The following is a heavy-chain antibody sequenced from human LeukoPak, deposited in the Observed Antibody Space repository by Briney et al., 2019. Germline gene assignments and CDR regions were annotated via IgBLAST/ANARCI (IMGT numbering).Heavy chain of an antibody. CDR2: ISWNSGSI. Sequence: GGSLRLSCAASGFTFDDYAMHWVRQAPGKGLEWVSGISWNSGSIGYADSVKGRFTISRDNAKNSLYLQMNSLRAEDTAVYYCARVVGIAAAGPGGFDPWGQGILVTVSS. D-gene: IGHD6-13*01. J-gene: IGHJ5*02. CDR1: GFTFDDYA. CDR3: ARVVGIAAAGPGGFDP. V-gene: IGHV3-9*01.